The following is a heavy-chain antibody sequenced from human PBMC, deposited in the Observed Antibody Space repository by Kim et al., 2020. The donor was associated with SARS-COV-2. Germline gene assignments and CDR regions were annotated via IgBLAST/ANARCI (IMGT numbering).Heavy chain of an antibody. V-gene: IGHV1-46*01. Sequence: ASLKVSCKASGYTFTSYHMHWVRQAPRQGLERLGIISPSGGSASYAQKSQGRVTMTRDTSTSTVYTELSSPRSEVTAVDYWATHGIAAAKYALDIWGQG. CDR3: ATHGIAAAKYALDI. CDR2: ISPSGGSA. CDR1: GYTFTSYH. J-gene: IGHJ3*02. D-gene: IGHD6-13*01.